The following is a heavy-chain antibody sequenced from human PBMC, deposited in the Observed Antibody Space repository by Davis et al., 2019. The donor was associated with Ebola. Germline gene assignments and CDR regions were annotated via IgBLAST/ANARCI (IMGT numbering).Heavy chain of an antibody. V-gene: IGHV4-34*01. J-gene: IGHJ4*02. D-gene: IGHD2-2*02. CDR1: GGSFSGYY. CDR2: INHSGST. CDR3: ARGRVDCSSTSCYTHDY. Sequence: PSETLSLTCAVYGGSFSGYYWSWIRQPPGKGLEWIGEINHSGSTNYNPSLKSRVTISVDTSKNQFSLKLSSVTAADTAVYYCARGRVDCSSTSCYTHDYWGQGTLVTVSS.